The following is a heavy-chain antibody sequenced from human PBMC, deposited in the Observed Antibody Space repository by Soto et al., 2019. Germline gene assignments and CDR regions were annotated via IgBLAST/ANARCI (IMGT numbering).Heavy chain of an antibody. CDR1: GFTFDDYA. CDR3: AKDTSPDIVLMVLDV. Sequence: GGSLRLSCAASGFTFDDYAMHWVRQAPGKGLEWVSGISWNSGSIGYADSVKGRFTISRDNAKNSLYLQMNSLRAEDTALYYCAKDTSPDIVLMVLDVWGKGTTVTVSS. D-gene: IGHD2-8*01. J-gene: IGHJ6*04. CDR2: ISWNSGSI. V-gene: IGHV3-9*01.